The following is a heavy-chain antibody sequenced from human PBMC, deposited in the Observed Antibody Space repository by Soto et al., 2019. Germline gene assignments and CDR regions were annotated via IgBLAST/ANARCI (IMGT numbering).Heavy chain of an antibody. CDR2: ISSSSSYI. D-gene: IGHD6-19*01. CDR1: GFTFSSYS. V-gene: IGHV3-21*01. J-gene: IGHJ3*02. Sequence: GGSLRLSCAASGFTFSSYSMNWVRQAPGKGLEWVSSISSSSSYIYYADSVKGRFTISRDNAKNSLYLQMNSLRAEDTAVYYCARIAVAATGALDIWGQGTMVTVSS. CDR3: ARIAVAATGALDI.